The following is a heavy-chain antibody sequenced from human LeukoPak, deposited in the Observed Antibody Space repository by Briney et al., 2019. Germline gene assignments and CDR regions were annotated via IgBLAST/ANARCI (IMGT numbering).Heavy chain of an antibody. D-gene: IGHD3/OR15-3a*01. J-gene: IGHJ4*02. CDR2: ITGGAGTT. CDR3: ARWIVRGLVIRNHFDY. CDR1: GFTLSAYA. V-gene: IGHV3-23*01. Sequence: GGSLRLSCAASGFTLSAYAMTWVRQAPGKGLEWVSSITGGAGTTYYADSVKGRFTISRDSSKNTLYLQVNNLRAEDTAVYYCARWIVRGLVIRNHFDYWGQGTLVTVSS.